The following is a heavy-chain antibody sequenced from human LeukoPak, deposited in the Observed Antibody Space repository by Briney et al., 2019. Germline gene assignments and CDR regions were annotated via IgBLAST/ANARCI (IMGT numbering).Heavy chain of an antibody. CDR2: ISGSGGST. Sequence: GGSLRLSCAVSGFTFTSYAMSCVRRAPGKGVEWVSAISGSGGSTYYADSVKGRFTISRDNSKNTLYLQMNSLRAEDTAVYYSAKKLGSSKYQLLSSDYYNYMDVWGKGTTVTVSS. CDR3: AKKLGSSKYQLLSSDYYNYMDV. D-gene: IGHD2-2*01. J-gene: IGHJ6*03. CDR1: GFTFTSYA. V-gene: IGHV3-23*01.